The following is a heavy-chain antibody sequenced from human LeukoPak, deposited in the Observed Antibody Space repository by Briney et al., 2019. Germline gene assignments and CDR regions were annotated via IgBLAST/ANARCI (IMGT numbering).Heavy chain of an antibody. D-gene: IGHD2-2*01. J-gene: IGHJ5*02. Sequence: SETLSLTCAVYGGSLSGYYWSWIRQPPGKGLEWIGEINHSGSTNYNPSLKSRVTISVDTSKNQFSLKLSSVTAADTAVYYCARRARGGTSNWFDPWGQGTLVTVSS. CDR3: ARRARGGTSNWFDP. V-gene: IGHV4-34*01. CDR1: GGSLSGYY. CDR2: INHSGST.